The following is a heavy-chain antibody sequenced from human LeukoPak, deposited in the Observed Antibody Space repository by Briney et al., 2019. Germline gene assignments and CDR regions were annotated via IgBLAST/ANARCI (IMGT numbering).Heavy chain of an antibody. D-gene: IGHD3-3*01. J-gene: IGHJ4*02. Sequence: SETLSLTCTVSGGSISSGSYYWGWIRQPPGKGLEWIGSIYYSGSTYYNPSLKSRVTISVDTSKNQFSLKLSSVTAADTAVYYCARGRYLRYYDFWSGSDKDYYFDYWGQGTLVTVSS. CDR2: IYYSGST. CDR1: GGSISSGSYY. CDR3: ARGRYLRYYDFWSGSDKDYYFDY. V-gene: IGHV4-39*01.